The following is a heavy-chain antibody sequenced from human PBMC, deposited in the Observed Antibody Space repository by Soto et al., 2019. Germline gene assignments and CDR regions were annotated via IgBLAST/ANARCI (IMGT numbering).Heavy chain of an antibody. Sequence: PGGSLRLSCAASGFTFSSYAMSWVRQAPGKGLEWVSGINGGGDSTYFADSVRGRFTISRDNSKNTLFLQMNSLRAEDTAVYYCAKARTTLYGSGTDGMDVWGQGTTVTVSS. D-gene: IGHD3-10*01. J-gene: IGHJ6*02. CDR2: INGGGDST. CDR3: AKARTTLYGSGTDGMDV. V-gene: IGHV3-23*01. CDR1: GFTFSSYA.